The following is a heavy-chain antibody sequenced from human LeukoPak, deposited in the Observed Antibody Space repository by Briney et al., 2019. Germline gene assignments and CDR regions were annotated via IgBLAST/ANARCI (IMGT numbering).Heavy chain of an antibody. Sequence: PGGSLRLSCTASGFTFSSYAMNWVRQAPGKGLEWVSGIGAGGTFTYYADSVKGRFTIFRDNSRNTLYLQMNSLRADDTAVYYCAKGYYDSSGSYDAFDIWGQGTMVTVSS. J-gene: IGHJ3*02. V-gene: IGHV3-23*01. CDR2: IGAGGTFT. D-gene: IGHD3-22*01. CDR1: GFTFSSYA. CDR3: AKGYYDSSGSYDAFDI.